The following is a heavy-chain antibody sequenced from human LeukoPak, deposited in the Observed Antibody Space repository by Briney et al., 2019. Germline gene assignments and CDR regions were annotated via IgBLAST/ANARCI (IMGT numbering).Heavy chain of an antibody. CDR1: GGSFSGYY. D-gene: IGHD3-10*01. V-gene: IGHV4-34*01. CDR2: INHSGST. Sequence: PSETLSLTCAVYGGSFSGYYWSWIRQPPGKGLEWIGEINHSGSTNYNPSLKSRVTISVDTSKNQFSLKLSSVTAADTAVYYCARHQNRSYKLFDYWGQGTLVTVSS. CDR3: ARHQNRSYKLFDY. J-gene: IGHJ4*02.